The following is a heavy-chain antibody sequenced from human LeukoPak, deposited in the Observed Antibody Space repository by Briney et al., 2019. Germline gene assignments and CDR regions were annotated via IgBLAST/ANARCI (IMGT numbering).Heavy chain of an antibody. V-gene: IGHV3-48*02. D-gene: IGHD3-3*01. CDR3: VRVRSGYYFDY. CDR2: TTSSSNTI. CDR1: GFTFNNYA. J-gene: IGHJ4*02. Sequence: PGGSLRLSCAASGFASGFTFNNYAMNWVRQAPGKGLEWVSFTTSSSNTIFYADSVKGRFTISRDNAKNSLYLQMNSLRDEDTAVYYCVRVRSGYYFDYWGQGTLVTVSS.